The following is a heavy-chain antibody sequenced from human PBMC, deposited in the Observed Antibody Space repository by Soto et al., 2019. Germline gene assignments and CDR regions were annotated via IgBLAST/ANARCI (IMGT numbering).Heavy chain of an antibody. J-gene: IGHJ6*01. CDR3: AKNGQPPYYYYGMDV. V-gene: IGHV1-18*01. CDR1: GYTFSRYC. CDR2: ISGYNGDT. D-gene: IGHD2-8*01. Sequence: ASVKVSCKASGYTFSRYCIICVRQAPGKGLEWMGWISGYNGDTKYAQKVQGRVTMTIDTSTYTAYMELRSLTSDDTAIYYCAKNGQPPYYYYGMDVWGQGTTVTVSS.